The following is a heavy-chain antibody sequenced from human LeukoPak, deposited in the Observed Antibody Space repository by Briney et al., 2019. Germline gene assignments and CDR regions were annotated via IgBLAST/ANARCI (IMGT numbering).Heavy chain of an antibody. D-gene: IGHD4-17*01. Sequence: PSETLSLTCTVPGGSISSASYYWSWIRQPAGKGLQWIGRIYTSGSTYYNPSLKSRVTISVDTSKNQFSLKLSSVTAADTAVYYCAREREGPYGYLDYWGQGILVTVSS. CDR3: AREREGPYGYLDY. V-gene: IGHV4-61*02. CDR2: IYTSGST. J-gene: IGHJ4*02. CDR1: GGSISSASYY.